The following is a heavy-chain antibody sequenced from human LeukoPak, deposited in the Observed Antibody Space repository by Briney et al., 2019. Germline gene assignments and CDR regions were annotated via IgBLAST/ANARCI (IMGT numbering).Heavy chain of an antibody. CDR1: GFTFSSYA. J-gene: IGHJ6*03. Sequence: QPGGSLRLSCAASGFTFSSYAMHWVRQAPGKGLEWVAVISYDGSNKKYGDSVKGRFTISRDNSKNTLDLQMNSLRAEDTAVYYCAGYGGSYPYYMDVWGKGTTVTISS. CDR2: ISYDGSNK. D-gene: IGHD1-26*01. V-gene: IGHV3-30*04. CDR3: AGYGGSYPYYMDV.